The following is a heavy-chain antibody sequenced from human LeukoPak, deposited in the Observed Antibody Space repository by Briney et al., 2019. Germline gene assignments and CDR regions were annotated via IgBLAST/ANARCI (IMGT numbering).Heavy chain of an antibody. CDR1: GFTFSNYW. D-gene: IGHD2-15*01. Sequence: GGSLRLSCAASGFTFSNYWMSWVRQAPGKGLEWVANINQDGSERYYVDSVKGRFTISRDNAKNSMYLQMNSLRAEDTAVYYCARYGGSYYFDNWGQGTLVTVSS. J-gene: IGHJ4*02. CDR3: ARYGGSYYFDN. V-gene: IGHV3-7*01. CDR2: INQDGSER.